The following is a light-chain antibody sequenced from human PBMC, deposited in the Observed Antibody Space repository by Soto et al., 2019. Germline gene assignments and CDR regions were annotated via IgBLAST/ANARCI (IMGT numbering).Light chain of an antibody. CDR1: QSVSSN. CDR2: DAS. J-gene: IGKJ1*01. CDR3: KQYNNWPPVA. V-gene: IGKV3-15*01. Sequence: EIVMTQSPATLSVSPGERATLSCRASQSVSSNLAWYQQKPGQAPRLLIYDASTRATGIPARFSGSGSGTEFTLTISSLQSEDFAVYYCKQYNNWPPVAFGQGTKVEIQ.